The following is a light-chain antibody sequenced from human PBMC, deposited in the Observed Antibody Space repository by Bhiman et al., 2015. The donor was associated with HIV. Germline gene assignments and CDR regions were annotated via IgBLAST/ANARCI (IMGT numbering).Light chain of an antibody. CDR3: QAWDSSTYV. J-gene: IGLJ1*01. CDR2: QDD. V-gene: IGLV3-1*01. CDR1: KLGDKY. Sequence: GSVAPGQTASISCSGHKLGDKYACWYQHKPGQSPVLVIYQDDKRPSGIPERFSGSNSGNTATLTIAGTQTMDEADYYCQAWDSSTYVFGTGTTVTVL.